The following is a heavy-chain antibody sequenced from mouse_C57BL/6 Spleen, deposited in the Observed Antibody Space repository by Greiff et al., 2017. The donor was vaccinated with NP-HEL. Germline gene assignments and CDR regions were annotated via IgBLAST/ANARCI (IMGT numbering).Heavy chain of an antibody. CDR1: GYTFTSYC. CDR2: FVPNSGGT. J-gene: IGHJ3*01. V-gene: IGHV1-72*01. CDR3: ARDLYYDSSWFAY. Sequence: QVQLQQPGAELVKPGASVTLSCKASGYTFTSYCMHWVKQRPGRGLVWIVRFVPNSGGTKYHEKFKSKATLTVDKPSSTAYMQLSSLTSEDSAVYYCARDLYYDSSWFAYWGQGTLVTVAA. D-gene: IGHD2-4*01.